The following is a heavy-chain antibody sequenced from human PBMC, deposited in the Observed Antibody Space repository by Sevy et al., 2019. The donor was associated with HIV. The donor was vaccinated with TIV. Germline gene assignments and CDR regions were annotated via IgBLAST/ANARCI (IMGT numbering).Heavy chain of an antibody. J-gene: IGHJ5*02. V-gene: IGHV3-30*02. CDR1: KFPFRSNG. Sequence: GGSLRLSCVASKFPFRSNGFYWVRQPPGKGLEWLSYINFDGSDRKYADSVKGRFTVSRDNSKNTLYLQMNSLRAEDTAVYYCAKDLRVVIPAAMQPADLWGQGTLVTVSS. D-gene: IGHD2-2*01. CDR2: INFDGSDR. CDR3: AKDLRVVIPAAMQPADL.